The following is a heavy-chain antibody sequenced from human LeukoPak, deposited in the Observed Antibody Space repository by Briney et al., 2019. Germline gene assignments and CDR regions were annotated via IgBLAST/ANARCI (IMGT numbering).Heavy chain of an antibody. D-gene: IGHD1-26*01. J-gene: IGHJ4*02. CDR3: AREIVGSIDY. CDR1: GFTFSDYY. V-gene: IGHV3-11*06. Sequence: GGSLRLSCAASGFTFSDYYMSWIRQAPGKGLEWVSYISSSRSYTNYADSVKGRFTISRDNAKNSLYLQMNSLRAEDTAVYYCAREIVGSIDYWGQGTLVTVSS. CDR2: ISSSRSYT.